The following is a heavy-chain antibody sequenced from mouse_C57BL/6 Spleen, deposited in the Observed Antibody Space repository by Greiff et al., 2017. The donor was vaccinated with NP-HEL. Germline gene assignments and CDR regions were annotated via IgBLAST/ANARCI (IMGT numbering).Heavy chain of an antibody. CDR1: GYTFTSYW. CDR2: IDPSDSYT. Sequence: QVQLQQPGAELVMPGASVKLSCKASGYTFTSYWMHWVKQRPGQGLEWIGEIDPSDSYTNYNQKFKGKSTLTVDKSSSTAYMQLSSLTSEDSAVYYCATLTTVVATDAYWGQETLVTVSA. J-gene: IGHJ3*01. CDR3: ATLTTVVATDAY. V-gene: IGHV1-69*01. D-gene: IGHD1-1*01.